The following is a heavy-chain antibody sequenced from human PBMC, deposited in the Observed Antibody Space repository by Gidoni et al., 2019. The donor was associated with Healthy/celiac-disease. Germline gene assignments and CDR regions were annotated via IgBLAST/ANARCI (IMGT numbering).Heavy chain of an antibody. D-gene: IGHD6-19*01. V-gene: IGHV3-23*01. CDR1: GFTFSSYA. J-gene: IGHJ4*02. CDR3: AKDGAGTVSGKYYFDY. Sequence: EVQLLESGGGLVQPGEFLRPSCAASGFTFSSYAMSWVRQAPGKGLEWVSAISGSGGSTYYADSVKGRFTISRDNSKNTLYLQMNSLRAEDTAVYYCAKDGAGTVSGKYYFDYWGQGTLVTVSS. CDR2: ISGSGGST.